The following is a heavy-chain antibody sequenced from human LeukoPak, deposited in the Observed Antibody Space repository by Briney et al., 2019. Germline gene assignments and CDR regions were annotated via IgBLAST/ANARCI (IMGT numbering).Heavy chain of an antibody. CDR3: ARSRRRTMVRGVITSPGSLHFDY. Sequence: NPSETLSLTCAVYGGSFSGYYWSWIRQPPGKGLEWIGEINHSGSTNYNPSLKSRVTISVDTSKNQFSLKLSSVTAADTAVYYCARSRRRTMVRGVITSPGSLHFDYWGQGTLVTVSS. V-gene: IGHV4-34*01. CDR2: INHSGST. CDR1: GGSFSGYY. D-gene: IGHD3-10*01. J-gene: IGHJ4*02.